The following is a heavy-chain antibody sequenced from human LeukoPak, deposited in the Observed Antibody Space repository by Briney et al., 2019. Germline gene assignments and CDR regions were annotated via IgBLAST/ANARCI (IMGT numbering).Heavy chain of an antibody. CDR2: INYSGTT. CDR3: ARLFDS. CDR1: GGAITNDNFY. V-gene: IGHV4-39*01. Sequence: SETLSLTCTVSGGAITNDNFYWGWVRQPPGKGLEWVVSINYSGTTYYNPSLRSRLSISVDTSRTQFFLTLNSVTAADTAVYYCARLFDSWGRGIPVTVSS. J-gene: IGHJ4*02.